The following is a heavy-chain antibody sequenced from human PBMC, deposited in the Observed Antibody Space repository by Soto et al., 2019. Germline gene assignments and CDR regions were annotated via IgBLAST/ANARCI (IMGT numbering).Heavy chain of an antibody. D-gene: IGHD1-1*01. CDR1: GQSFSGHS. J-gene: IGHJ4*02. Sequence: QVQLQQWGAGLVKPSETLSLSCAVYGQSFSGHSWAWIRQPPGKGLEWIGEINESGSTYYNPSLKSRVTLPVDTAKNQFSLKLSSVSAADTAAYVCARGSGIVALPGELEDVNYDYWGQGTLVNVSS. V-gene: IGHV4-34*01. CDR2: INESGST. CDR3: ARGSGIVALPGELEDVNYDY.